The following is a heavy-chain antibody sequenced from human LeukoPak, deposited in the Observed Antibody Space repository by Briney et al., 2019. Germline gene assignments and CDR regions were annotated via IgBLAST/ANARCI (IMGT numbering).Heavy chain of an antibody. CDR3: ATYSTRNAREFQS. J-gene: IGHJ1*01. D-gene: IGHD4-11*01. CDR2: IKTDASEK. CDR1: RFTFSTYW. V-gene: IGHV3-7*01. Sequence: GGSLRLSCAASRFTFSTYWMTWVRQAPGKGLEWVANIKTDASEKYYADSVKGRFTISRDNAKMSLYLQMNSLRVEDTAVYYCATYSTRNAREFQSWGQGTLVTVSS.